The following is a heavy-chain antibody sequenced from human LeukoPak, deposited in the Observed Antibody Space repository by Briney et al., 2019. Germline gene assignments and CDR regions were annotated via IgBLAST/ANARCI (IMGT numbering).Heavy chain of an antibody. CDR2: INCNGGST. V-gene: IGHV3-20*04. J-gene: IGHJ4*02. CDR1: GFTFDDYG. CDR3: ARATSGYYGSGGSDS. D-gene: IGHD3-10*01. Sequence: PGGSLRLSCAASGFTFDDYGMSWVRQAPGKGLEWVSGINCNGGSTGYADSVKGRFTISRDNAKKSLYLQMNSLRAEDTAWYYCARATSGYYGSGGSDSWGQGTLVTVSS.